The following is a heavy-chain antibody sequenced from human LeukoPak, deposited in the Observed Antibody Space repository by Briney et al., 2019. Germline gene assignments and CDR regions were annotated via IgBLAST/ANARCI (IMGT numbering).Heavy chain of an antibody. CDR2: VFHTGTA. V-gene: IGHV4-39*01. J-gene: IGHJ5*02. Sequence: SETLSLTCSVSGASISRTTYYWGWIHQPPGKGLEWIGSVFHTGTAYYNPSLRSRVTLSVDTSKNQFSLKMSSVTAADTAVYYCTKNDVGDYGTWGQGTLVAVSS. D-gene: IGHD4-17*01. CDR3: TKNDVGDYGT. CDR1: GASISRTTYY.